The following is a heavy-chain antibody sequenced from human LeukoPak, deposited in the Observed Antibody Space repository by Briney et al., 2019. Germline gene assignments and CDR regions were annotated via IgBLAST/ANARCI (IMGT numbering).Heavy chain of an antibody. CDR2: IYYSGST. CDR1: GVSISSSNSY. CDR3: ARDYNDSRDFDY. J-gene: IGHJ4*02. V-gene: IGHV4-39*07. D-gene: IGHD3-22*01. Sequence: SETLSLTCTVSGVSISSSNSYWGWIRQPPGKGLEWIGSIYYSGSTYYNPSLKSRVTISVDTSKNQFSLKLSSVTAADTAVYYCARDYNDSRDFDYWGQGTLVTVSS.